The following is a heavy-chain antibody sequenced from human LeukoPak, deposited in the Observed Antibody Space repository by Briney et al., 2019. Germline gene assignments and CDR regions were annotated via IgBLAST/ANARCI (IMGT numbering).Heavy chain of an antibody. V-gene: IGHV3-23*01. D-gene: IGHD2-15*01. Sequence: PGGSLRLSCAASGFTFSSYAMSWVRQAPGKGLEWVSAISGSVGRTYYADSVKGRFTISRDNSKHTLYLQMNSLRAEDTAVYYCAKDRCSGGGCYTYFDYWGQGTLVTVSS. J-gene: IGHJ4*02. CDR3: AKDRCSGGGCYTYFDY. CDR2: ISGSVGRT. CDR1: GFTFSSYA.